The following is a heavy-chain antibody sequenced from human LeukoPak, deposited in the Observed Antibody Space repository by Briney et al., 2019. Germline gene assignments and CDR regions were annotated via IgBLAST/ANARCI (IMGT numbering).Heavy chain of an antibody. Sequence: LSETLSLTCTVSGGSISSYYWSWIRQPPGKGLEWIGYIYYSGGTNYNPSLKSRVTISVDTSKNQFSLKLSSVTAADTAVYYCARSGPLYDYVWGSYRLADWGQGTLVTVSS. CDR3: ARSGPLYDYVWGSYRLAD. J-gene: IGHJ4*02. CDR1: GGSISSYY. V-gene: IGHV4-59*01. CDR2: IYYSGGT. D-gene: IGHD3-16*02.